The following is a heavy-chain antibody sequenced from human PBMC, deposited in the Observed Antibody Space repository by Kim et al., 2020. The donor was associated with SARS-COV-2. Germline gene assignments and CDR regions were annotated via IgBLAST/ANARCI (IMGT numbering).Heavy chain of an antibody. V-gene: IGHV3-15*01. Sequence: GGSLRLSCAASGFTFSNAWMSWVRQAPGKGLEWVGRIKSKTDGGTTDYAAPVKGRFTISRDDSKNTLYLQMNSLKTEDTAVYYCTTPGVVPAAIRRYYYYGMDVWGQGTTVTVSS. CDR2: IKSKTDGGTT. CDR1: GFTFSNAW. J-gene: IGHJ6*02. D-gene: IGHD2-2*02. CDR3: TTPGVVPAAIRRYYYYGMDV.